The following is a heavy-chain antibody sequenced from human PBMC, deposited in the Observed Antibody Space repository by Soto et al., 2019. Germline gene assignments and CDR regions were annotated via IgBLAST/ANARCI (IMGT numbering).Heavy chain of an antibody. CDR1: GYTFTGYD. V-gene: IGHV1-2*02. D-gene: IGHD7-27*01. J-gene: IGHJ3*02. Sequence: ASVKVSCKASGYTFTGYDMHWVRQAPGQGLEWMGWINPNSGGTNYAQKFQGRVTMTRDTSISTAYMELSRLRSDDTAVYYCARGEANWGQGDIWGQGTMVNVSS. CDR3: ARGEANWGQGDI. CDR2: INPNSGGT.